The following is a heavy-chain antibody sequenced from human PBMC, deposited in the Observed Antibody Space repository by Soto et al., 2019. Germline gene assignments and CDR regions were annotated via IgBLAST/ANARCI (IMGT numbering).Heavy chain of an antibody. Sequence: SVKVSCKTSGGSFMSQAISWLRRSPGQGPEWMGGIIPFSGTVTYTQRFQGRLTLTADEPTKTAYMELSSLRSEDTAVYYCARGSYDSYAGFFGMDVWGQGTKVTVSS. V-gene: IGHV1-69*13. CDR1: GGSFMSQA. D-gene: IGHD3-10*01. CDR3: ARGSYDSYAGFFGMDV. CDR2: IIPFSGTV. J-gene: IGHJ6*02.